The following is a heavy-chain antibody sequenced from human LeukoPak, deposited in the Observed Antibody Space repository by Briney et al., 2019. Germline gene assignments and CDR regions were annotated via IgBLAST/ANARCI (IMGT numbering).Heavy chain of an antibody. CDR1: GYSISNHYY. Sequence: PSETLSLTCAVSGYSISNHYYWGWIRQPPGKGLEWIGSYYHTGSSYYNPSLQSRVAISIDTSKTQFSLELASVTAADTAVSYCASVPRSMSRFFDLWGRGTLVIVSS. CDR2: YYHTGSS. V-gene: IGHV4-38-2*01. J-gene: IGHJ2*01. D-gene: IGHD2-8*01. CDR3: ASVPRSMSRFFDL.